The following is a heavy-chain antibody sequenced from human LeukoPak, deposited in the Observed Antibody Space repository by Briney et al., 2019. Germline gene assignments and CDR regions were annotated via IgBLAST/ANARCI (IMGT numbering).Heavy chain of an antibody. J-gene: IGHJ6*04. Sequence: SSGGYSWSWIRQPPGKGLEWVGFIRSKAYGGTTEYAASVKGRFIISRDDSKSIAYLQMNSLKTEDTAVYYCTRRAHRNYYYGMDVWGKGTTVTVSS. CDR1: SSGGYS. V-gene: IGHV3-49*03. CDR3: TRRAHRNYYYGMDV. CDR2: IRSKAYGGTT.